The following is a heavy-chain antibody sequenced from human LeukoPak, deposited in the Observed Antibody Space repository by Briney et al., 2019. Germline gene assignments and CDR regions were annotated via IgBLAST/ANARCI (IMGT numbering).Heavy chain of an antibody. CDR2: IYYSGST. J-gene: IGHJ3*02. CDR3: AREGLDYGDYEGAAFDI. D-gene: IGHD4-17*01. V-gene: IGHV4-31*03. CDR1: GGPISSGGYY. Sequence: SQTLSLTCTVSGGPISSGGYYWSWIRQHPGKGLEWIGYIYYSGSTYYDPSLKSRVTISVDTSKNQFSLKLSSVTAADTAVYYCAREGLDYGDYEGAAFDIWGQGTMVTVSS.